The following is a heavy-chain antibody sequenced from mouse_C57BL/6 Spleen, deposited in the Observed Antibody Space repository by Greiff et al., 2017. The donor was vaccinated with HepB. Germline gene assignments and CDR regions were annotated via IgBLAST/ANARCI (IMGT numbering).Heavy chain of an antibody. CDR3: ARDGDLYYFDY. CDR1: GYTFTSYW. V-gene: IGHV1-52*01. Sequence: QVQLQQPGAELVRPGSSVKLSCKASGYTFTSYWMHWVKQRPIQGLEWIGNIDPSDSETHYNQKFKDKATLTVDKSSSTAYMQLSSLTSEDSAVYYGARDGDLYYFDYWGQGTTLTVSS. J-gene: IGHJ2*01. D-gene: IGHD2-3*01. CDR2: IDPSDSET.